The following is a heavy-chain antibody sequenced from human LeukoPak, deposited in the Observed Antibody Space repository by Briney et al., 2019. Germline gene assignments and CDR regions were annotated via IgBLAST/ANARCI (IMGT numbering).Heavy chain of an antibody. CDR2: ITGSGDGT. CDR1: GFTFSTCA. V-gene: IGHV3-23*01. CDR3: AKAGLVRGGALDS. Sequence: GGSLRLSCGASGFTFSTCAMTWVRQAPGKGLEWVSSITGSGDGTSAADSVKGRFSISRDNSKNALYLQMNSLRVEDTAVYYCAKAGLVRGGALDSWGQGTLVTVSS. D-gene: IGHD4/OR15-4a*01. J-gene: IGHJ4*02.